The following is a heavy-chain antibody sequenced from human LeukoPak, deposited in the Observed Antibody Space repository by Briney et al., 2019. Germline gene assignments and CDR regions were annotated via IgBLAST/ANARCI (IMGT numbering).Heavy chain of an antibody. J-gene: IGHJ6*02. CDR2: IYTAGTT. V-gene: IGHV3-66*04. CDR3: ARPDLSYHYYGVDV. Sequence: RRSLRLSCAASGFTLSRNYMSWVRQAPRKGLEWVSVIYTAGTTYYTDSVKGRFTISRENSKNTLYLQMDSLRAEDTAVYYCARPDLSYHYYGVDVWGQGTTVTVSS. D-gene: IGHD3-16*01. CDR1: GFTLSRNY.